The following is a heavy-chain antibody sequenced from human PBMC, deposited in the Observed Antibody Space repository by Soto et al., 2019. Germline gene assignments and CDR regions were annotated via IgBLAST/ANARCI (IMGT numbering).Heavy chain of an antibody. J-gene: IGHJ4*02. CDR3: ARGGYDYSNPFDY. CDR1: GFTFNRYW. D-gene: IGHD4-4*01. V-gene: IGHV3-7*04. CDR2: INQDGSEK. Sequence: EVQLVESGVGLVQPGGSLRLSCAASGFTFNRYWMKWVCQAPGRGLEWMGNINQDGSEKHYVDSVKGRFTISRDNAKDSVYLQMNSLKAEDTAMYYCARGGYDYSNPFDYWGQGTLVTVSS.